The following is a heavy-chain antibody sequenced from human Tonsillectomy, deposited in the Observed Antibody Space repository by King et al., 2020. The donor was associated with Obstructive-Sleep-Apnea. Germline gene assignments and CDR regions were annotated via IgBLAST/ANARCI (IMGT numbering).Heavy chain of an antibody. D-gene: IGHD3-10*01. CDR1: GFTFSSYG. Sequence: VQLVESGGGVVQPGGSLRLSCAASGFTFSSYGMHWVRQAPGKGLEWVAFIRYDGSNKYYADSVKGRFTISRDNSKNTLYLQMNSLRAEDTAVYYCAKDIVIPVGEVLLQGYYYGMDVWGQGTTVTVSS. J-gene: IGHJ6*02. V-gene: IGHV3-30*02. CDR2: IRYDGSNK. CDR3: AKDIVIPVGEVLLQGYYYGMDV.